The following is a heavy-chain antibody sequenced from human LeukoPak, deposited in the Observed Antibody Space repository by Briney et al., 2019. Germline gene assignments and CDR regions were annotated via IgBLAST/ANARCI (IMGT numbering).Heavy chain of an antibody. Sequence: PGGSLRLSCAASGFTFDDYAMHWVRQAPGKGLEWVSGISWNSGSIGYADSVKGRFTISRDNAKNSLYLQMNSLRAEDTALYYCAKDRTYYYGSGSYYNSWGQGTLVTVSS. CDR3: AKDRTYYYGSGSYYNS. CDR1: GFTFDDYA. J-gene: IGHJ4*02. V-gene: IGHV3-9*01. D-gene: IGHD3-10*01. CDR2: ISWNSGSI.